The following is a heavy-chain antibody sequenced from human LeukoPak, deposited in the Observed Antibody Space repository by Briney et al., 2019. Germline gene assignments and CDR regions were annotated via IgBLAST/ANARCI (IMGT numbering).Heavy chain of an antibody. Sequence: ASVKVSCKASGYTSTGYYMHWVRQAPGQGLEWMGWINPNSGGTNYAQKFQGRGTMTRDTSISTAYMELSRLRSDDTAVYYCARARIAVAGYFDYWGQGTLVTVSS. CDR3: ARARIAVAGYFDY. CDR2: INPNSGGT. D-gene: IGHD6-19*01. J-gene: IGHJ4*02. V-gene: IGHV1-2*02. CDR1: GYTSTGYY.